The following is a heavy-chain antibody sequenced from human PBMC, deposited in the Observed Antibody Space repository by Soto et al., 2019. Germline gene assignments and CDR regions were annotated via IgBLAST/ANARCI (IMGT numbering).Heavy chain of an antibody. D-gene: IGHD3-3*02. CDR3: AGHSLALRKNNWFDP. Sequence: SETLSLTCTVSGDSIISSDFYWGWVRQPPGKGLEWIGSIFYLGSSYYNPSLKSRVTMSVDTSKNQFSLRLRSVTAADTALYFCAGHSLALRKNNWFDPWGQGIMVTVSS. V-gene: IGHV4-39*01. CDR2: IFYLGSS. J-gene: IGHJ5*02. CDR1: GDSIISSDFY.